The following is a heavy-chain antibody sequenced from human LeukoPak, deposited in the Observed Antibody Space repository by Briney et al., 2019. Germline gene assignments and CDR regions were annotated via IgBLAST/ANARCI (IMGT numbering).Heavy chain of an antibody. CDR1: GFSLSTNGMR. V-gene: IGHV2-70*04. D-gene: IGHD3-22*01. J-gene: IGHJ4*02. CDR3: ARNAYYYDSRGYGEFDY. CDR2: IDWDDDK. Sequence: SGPTLVNPTQTLTLTCTFSGFSLSTNGMRVRWIRQPPGKALEWLARIDWDDDKFYSTSLKTRLTISKDTSKNQVVLTMTNMDPVDTATYYCARNAYYYDSRGYGEFDYWGQGTLVTVSS.